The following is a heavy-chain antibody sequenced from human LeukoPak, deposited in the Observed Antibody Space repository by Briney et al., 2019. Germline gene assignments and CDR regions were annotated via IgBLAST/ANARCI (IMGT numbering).Heavy chain of an antibody. Sequence: GSLRLSCAASGFTFSGYGMHWVRQAPGKGLEWVAVISYDGSNKYYADSVKGRFTISRDNSKNTLYLQMNSLRAEDTAVYYCAKDPGVVVVAATGLDYWGQGTLVTVSS. V-gene: IGHV3-30*18. CDR2: ISYDGSNK. CDR1: GFTFSGYG. CDR3: AKDPGVVVVAATGLDY. J-gene: IGHJ4*02. D-gene: IGHD2-15*01.